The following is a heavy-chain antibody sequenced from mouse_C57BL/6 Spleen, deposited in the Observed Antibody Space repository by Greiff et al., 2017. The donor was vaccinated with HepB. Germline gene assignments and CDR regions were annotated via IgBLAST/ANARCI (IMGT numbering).Heavy chain of an antibody. CDR1: GYAFSSSW. D-gene: IGHD4-1*01. Sequence: QVQLKESGPELVKPGASVKISCKASGYAFSSSWMNWVKQRPGKGLEWIGRIYPGDGDTNYNGKFKGKATLTADKSSSTAYMHLSSLTSEDSAVYFCARGKELGLYYFDYWGQGTTLTVSS. V-gene: IGHV1-82*01. J-gene: IGHJ2*01. CDR2: IYPGDGDT. CDR3: ARGKELGLYYFDY.